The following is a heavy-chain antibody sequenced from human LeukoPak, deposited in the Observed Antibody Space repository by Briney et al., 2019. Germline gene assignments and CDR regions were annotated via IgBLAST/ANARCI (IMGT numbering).Heavy chain of an antibody. J-gene: IGHJ4*02. CDR2: ISAHNGDT. CDR1: GFTFSGYG. Sequence: ASVKVSRKTSGFTFSGYGFNWVRQAPGQGLEWMGWISAHNGDTKYAQKFQDRVTMTTVASTTTAYMELRSLRSDDTALYYCARAGGWNDDAGFHRYSFDYWGRGTLVTVSS. D-gene: IGHD4-23*01. CDR3: ARAGGWNDDAGFHRYSFDY. V-gene: IGHV1-18*01.